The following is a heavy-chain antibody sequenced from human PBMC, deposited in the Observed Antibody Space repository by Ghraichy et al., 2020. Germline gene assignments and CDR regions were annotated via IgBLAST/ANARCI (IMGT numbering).Heavy chain of an antibody. CDR1: GFTFINYD. CDR2: IDGGGGGT. J-gene: IGHJ2*01. CDR3: AKAIPNWYFEL. Sequence: GGSLRLSCAASGFTFINYDMSWVRQAPGKGLEWVSAIDGGGGGTTYADSVKGRFTISRDNSKNTLYLQVNSLRADDTAVYYCAKAIPNWYFELWGRGTLVTVSS. V-gene: IGHV3-23*01.